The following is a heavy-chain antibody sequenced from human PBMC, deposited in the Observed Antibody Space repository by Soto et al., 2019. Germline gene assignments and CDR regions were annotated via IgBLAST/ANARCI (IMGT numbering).Heavy chain of an antibody. CDR2: IRGSGGRT. CDR1: GFTFSNYG. V-gene: IGHV3-23*01. D-gene: IGHD2-21*01. Sequence: EVQLLESGGGLIQPGGSLRLSCEASGFTFSNYGMTWVRLAPGKGLEWVSTIRGSGGRTFYADPVKGRFTISRDNSKNTLYLQMNSLRAEDTAVYYCAKEMIASTLAEFFDYWGQGTLVTVSS. CDR3: AKEMIASTLAEFFDY. J-gene: IGHJ4*02.